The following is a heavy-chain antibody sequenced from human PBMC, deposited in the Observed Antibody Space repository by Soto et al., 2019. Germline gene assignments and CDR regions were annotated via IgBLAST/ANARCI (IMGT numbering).Heavy chain of an antibody. D-gene: IGHD3-22*01. CDR1: GYTFTSYA. CDR2: INAGNGNT. CDR3: ARSFYYYDSSGYLDY. J-gene: IGHJ4*02. Sequence: GASVKVSCKASGYTFTSYAMHWVRQAPGQRLEWMGWINAGNGNTKYSQKFQGRVTINRDTSESTAYMELSSLRSEDTAVYYCARSFYYYDSSGYLDYWGQGTMVTVSS. V-gene: IGHV1-3*01.